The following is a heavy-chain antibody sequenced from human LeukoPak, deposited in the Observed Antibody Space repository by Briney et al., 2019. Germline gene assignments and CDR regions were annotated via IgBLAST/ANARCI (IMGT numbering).Heavy chain of an antibody. CDR1: GYTLTELS. CDR3: AIQYSSGWYRYYFDY. Sequence: ASVTVSCKVSGYTLTELSIHWVRQAPGKGLEWMGRIDAEDGETIYAQKFQGRVTMTEDTSTDTTYMELSSLRSEDTAVYYCAIQYSSGWYRYYFDYWSQGTLVTVSS. D-gene: IGHD6-19*01. J-gene: IGHJ4*02. CDR2: IDAEDGET. V-gene: IGHV1-24*01.